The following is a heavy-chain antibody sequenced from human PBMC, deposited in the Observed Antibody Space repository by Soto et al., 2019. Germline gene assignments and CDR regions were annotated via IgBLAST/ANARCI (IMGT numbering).Heavy chain of an antibody. D-gene: IGHD5-18*01. CDR3: ARAFGCSSGYGIDY. CDR1: GFTFSRYW. Sequence: PGESLKISCAASGFTFSRYWMYWVRQVPGKGLEWVSRINRDGSITTHADSVKGRFSVSRDNAKNTLYLEMNNLRVEDTVEYYCARAFGCSSGYGIDYWGRGTLVTVSS. V-gene: IGHV3-74*03. J-gene: IGHJ4*02. CDR2: INRDGSIT.